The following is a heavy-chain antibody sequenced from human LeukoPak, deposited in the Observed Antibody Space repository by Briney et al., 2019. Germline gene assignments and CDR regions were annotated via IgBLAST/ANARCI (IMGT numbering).Heavy chain of an antibody. CDR1: GFTFSSYG. D-gene: IGHD5-18*01. CDR3: AKGVTAMNYYFDY. Sequence: GGSLRLSCAASGFTFSSYGMHWVRQAPGKGLEWVAVISYDGSNKYYVDSVKGRFTISRDNSKNTLYLQMNSLRAEDTAVYYCAKGVTAMNYYFDYWGQGTLVTVSS. J-gene: IGHJ4*02. V-gene: IGHV3-30*18. CDR2: ISYDGSNK.